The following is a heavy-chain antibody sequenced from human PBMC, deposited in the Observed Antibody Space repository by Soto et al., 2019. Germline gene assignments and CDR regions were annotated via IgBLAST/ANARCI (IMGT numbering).Heavy chain of an antibody. V-gene: IGHV3-23*01. CDR3: AKDTIDGYNLGAIDY. Sequence: GGSLRISFGASGFTFNSYAMSWGLQATGKGLEWVSAISGSGGSTYYADSVKGRFTISRDNSKNTLYLQMNSLRAEDTAVYYCAKDTIDGYNLGAIDYWGQGTLVTVSS. D-gene: IGHD5-12*01. CDR1: GFTFNSYA. J-gene: IGHJ4*02. CDR2: ISGSGGST.